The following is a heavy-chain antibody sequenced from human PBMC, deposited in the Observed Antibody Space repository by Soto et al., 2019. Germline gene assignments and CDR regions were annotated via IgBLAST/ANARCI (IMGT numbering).Heavy chain of an antibody. J-gene: IGHJ4*02. D-gene: IGHD3-10*01. CDR3: AKGVWFGELPLSYFDY. CDR1: GFTFSSYA. V-gene: IGHV3-23*01. CDR2: ISGSGGST. Sequence: PGGSLRLSCAASGFTFSSYAMSWVRQAPGKGLEWVSAISGSGGSTYYADSVKGRFTISRDNSKNTLYLQMNSLRAEDTAVYYCAKGVWFGELPLSYFDYWGQGTLVTVS.